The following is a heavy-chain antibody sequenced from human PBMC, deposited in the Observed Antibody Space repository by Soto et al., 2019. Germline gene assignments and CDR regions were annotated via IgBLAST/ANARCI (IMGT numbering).Heavy chain of an antibody. Sequence: GSLRLSCAASGFTFSDYYMSWIRQAPGKGLEWVSYISSSGSTIYYADSVKGRFTISRDNAKNSLYLQMNSLRAEDTAVYYCARDADSYGSGSYYHNWFDPWGQGTLVTVSS. CDR2: ISSSGSTI. V-gene: IGHV3-11*01. CDR3: ARDADSYGSGSYYHNWFDP. D-gene: IGHD3-10*01. J-gene: IGHJ5*02. CDR1: GFTFSDYY.